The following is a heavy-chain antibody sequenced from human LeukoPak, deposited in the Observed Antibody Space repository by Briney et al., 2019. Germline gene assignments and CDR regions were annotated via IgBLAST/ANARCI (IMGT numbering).Heavy chain of an antibody. J-gene: IGHJ5*02. CDR1: GGTWSSYA. CDR2: VIPILGTA. Sequence: SSVTVSCKGAGGTWSSYAFNWVRQAPAQGLGWMGGVIPILGTANYAQQFQGSVTIPADESTSTAYMQLSSLRSEDTAVYYCAQDNAVEDTAWWFDPWGQGTLVTVSS. D-gene: IGHD4-23*01. V-gene: IGHV1-69*01. CDR3: AQDNAVEDTAWWFDP.